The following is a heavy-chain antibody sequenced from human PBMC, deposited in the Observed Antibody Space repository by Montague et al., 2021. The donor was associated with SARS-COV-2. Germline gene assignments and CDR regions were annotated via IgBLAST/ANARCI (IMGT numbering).Heavy chain of an antibody. Sequence: SETLSLTCSVSGYSANSGYYWAWIRQPPGKGLEWIGSVRQSGSTYFTPSLASRVSMSVDTSKNQFSLTLTSVTAADTALYYCARVGVYGGRIYYYFYGLGDWGQGTAVTVSS. CDR1: GYSANSGYY. CDR3: ARVGVYGGRIYYYFYGLGD. V-gene: IGHV4-38-2*02. CDR2: VRQSGST. J-gene: IGHJ6*02. D-gene: IGHD3-10*01.